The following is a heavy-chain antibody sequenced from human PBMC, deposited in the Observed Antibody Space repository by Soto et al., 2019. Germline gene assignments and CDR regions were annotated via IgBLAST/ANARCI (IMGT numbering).Heavy chain of an antibody. J-gene: IGHJ6*02. CDR1: GFASSDYE. CDR2: ISSTASTI. CDR3: ARAAGIMTRGFHGMDV. D-gene: IGHD3-10*01. V-gene: IGHV3-48*03. Sequence: EVQLVESGGGLVQPGGSLRLSCAASGFASSDYEMNWVRQAPGKGLEWISYISSTASTIHYADSVKGRFTISRDNAKNSVYLQMNSLRAEDSAVYYCARAAGIMTRGFHGMDVWGQGTTVTVSS.